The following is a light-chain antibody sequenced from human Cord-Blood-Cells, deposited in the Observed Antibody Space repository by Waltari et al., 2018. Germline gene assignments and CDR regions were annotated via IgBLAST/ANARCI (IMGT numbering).Light chain of an antibody. J-gene: IGLJ1*01. Sequence: QSALTQPRSVSGSPGPSVTISCTGTSSDVGGYNYVPWYKQHPGKAPKLMIYDVSKRPSGVPDRFSGSKSGNTASLTISGLQAEDEADYYCCSYAGSYTFVFGTGTKVTVL. CDR1: SSDVGGYNY. CDR2: DVS. V-gene: IGLV2-11*01. CDR3: CSYAGSYTFV.